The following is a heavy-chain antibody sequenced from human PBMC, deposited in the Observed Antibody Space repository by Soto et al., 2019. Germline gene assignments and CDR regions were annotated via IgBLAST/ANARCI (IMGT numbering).Heavy chain of an antibody. CDR1: GFTFSSYS. D-gene: IGHD1-26*01. V-gene: IGHV3-48*02. CDR2: ISSSSSTI. CDR3: ARAGIVIVGATDAFDI. J-gene: IGHJ3*02. Sequence: GGSLRLSCAASGFTFSSYSMNWVRQAPGKGLEWVSYISSSSSTIYYADSVKGRFTISRDNAKNSLYLQMNSLRDEDTAVYYCARAGIVIVGATDAFDIWGQGTMVTVSS.